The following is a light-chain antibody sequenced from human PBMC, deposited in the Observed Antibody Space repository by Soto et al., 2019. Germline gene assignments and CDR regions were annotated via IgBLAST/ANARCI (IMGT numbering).Light chain of an antibody. V-gene: IGKV3-20*01. Sequence: IVMTQSPATLSVSPWERATLSCRASQSVSPSSLAWYQQRPGQSPRLLIYGASSRATGIPDRFSGRGSGTDFTLTISRLEPEDFAVYYCQQFAGSFGGGTKVDIK. CDR3: QQFAGS. CDR2: GAS. J-gene: IGKJ4*02. CDR1: QSVSPSS.